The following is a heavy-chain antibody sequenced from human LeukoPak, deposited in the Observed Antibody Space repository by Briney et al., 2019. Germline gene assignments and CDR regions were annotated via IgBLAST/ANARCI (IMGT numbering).Heavy chain of an antibody. V-gene: IGHV3-15*01. Sequence: GGFLRLSCAASGFTFTNAWMTWVRQAPGKGLEWVGHIQSRSDGGTTDYAAPVKGRFTISRDDSNNTLYLQMNSLKTEDTAVYYCTTTIFSTSWEGDWFDPWGQGILVTVSS. J-gene: IGHJ5*02. CDR1: GFTFTNAW. CDR2: IQSRSDGGTT. D-gene: IGHD3-3*01. CDR3: TTTIFSTSWEGDWFDP.